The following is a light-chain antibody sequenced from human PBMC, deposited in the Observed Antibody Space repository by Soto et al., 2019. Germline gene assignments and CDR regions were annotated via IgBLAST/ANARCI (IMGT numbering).Light chain of an antibody. Sequence: EIVLTQSPGTLSLSPGETATLSYRASQSVRSNYLAWYQQKPGQAPRLLIYDASSRATGIPDRFSGSGSDTDFTLTISRLEPEDFAVYYCQQYAGSPRTFGQGTKLEIK. J-gene: IGKJ2*01. CDR2: DAS. CDR3: QQYAGSPRT. V-gene: IGKV3-20*01. CDR1: QSVRSNY.